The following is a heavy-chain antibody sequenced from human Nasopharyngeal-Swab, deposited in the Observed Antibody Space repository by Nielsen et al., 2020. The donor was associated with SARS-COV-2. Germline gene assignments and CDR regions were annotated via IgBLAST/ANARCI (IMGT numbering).Heavy chain of an antibody. D-gene: IGHD5/OR15-5a*01. J-gene: IGHJ4*02. CDR2: ISSSGSTI. Sequence: GGSLRLSCAASGFTFSSYEMNWVRQAPGKGLEWVSYISSSGSTIYYADSVKGRFTISRDNAKNSLYLQMNSLRAEDTAAYYCARKPPGGVSFDYWGQGTLVTVSS. CDR1: GFTFSSYE. CDR3: ARKPPGGVSFDY. V-gene: IGHV3-48*03.